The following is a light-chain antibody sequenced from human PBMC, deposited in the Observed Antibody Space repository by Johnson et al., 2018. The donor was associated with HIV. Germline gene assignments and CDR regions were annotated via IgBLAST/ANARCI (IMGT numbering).Light chain of an antibody. V-gene: IGLV1-51*01. CDR3: GTWDSSLTSYV. CDR1: SSNVGSSF. J-gene: IGLJ1*01. Sequence: QSVLTQPPSVSAAPGQTVTISCSGSSSNVGSSFVSWYRQVAGTAPKLLIYDNNKRPSGIPGRFSGSKSGPSATLGITGLQTGDEADYYCGTWDSSLTSYVFGAGTKVTVL. CDR2: DNN.